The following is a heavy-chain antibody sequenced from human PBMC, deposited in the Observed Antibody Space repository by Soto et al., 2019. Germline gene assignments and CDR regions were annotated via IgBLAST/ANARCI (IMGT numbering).Heavy chain of an antibody. Sequence: QVQLVESGGGVVQPGQSLRLSCVASGFTFSSYGMDWVRQAPGKWLEWVAIIWNDGTNQYYGDSVKGRFFISRDNGKNTVYLQMNNLRVEDTALYYCARGGLTVAALPFDYWGQGTRVTVSS. CDR1: GFTFSSYG. J-gene: IGHJ4*02. CDR3: ARGGLTVAALPFDY. CDR2: IWNDGTNQ. V-gene: IGHV3-33*01. D-gene: IGHD6-19*01.